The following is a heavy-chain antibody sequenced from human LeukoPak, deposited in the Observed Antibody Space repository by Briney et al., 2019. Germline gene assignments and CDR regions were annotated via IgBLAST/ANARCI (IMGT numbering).Heavy chain of an antibody. CDR3: AKHGVATWFDP. CDR1: GGSFSDYS. D-gene: IGHD2-15*01. J-gene: IGHJ5*02. CDR2: INHCGST. Sequence: SETLSLTCAVYGGSFSDYSWSWIRQPPGKGLEWIGEINHCGSTNYNPSLKSRVTMSIDTSKNQFSVKLSSVTAADTAVYYCAKHGVATWFDPWGRETLVTVSS. V-gene: IGHV4-34*01.